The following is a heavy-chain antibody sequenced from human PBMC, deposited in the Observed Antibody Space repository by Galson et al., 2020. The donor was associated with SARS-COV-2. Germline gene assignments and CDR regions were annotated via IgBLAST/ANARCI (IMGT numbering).Heavy chain of an antibody. CDR3: VKGSHDSGPCRYVAD. J-gene: IGHJ4*02. Sequence: GGSLRLSCAASGFSFEDYVMHWVRQGPGKGLEWVSSINWKSDNIGYADSVKGRFTISRDNAKNSLYLQMNSLIAEDTALYYCVKGSHDSGPCRYVADWGQGTLVTVSS. CDR2: INWKSDNI. D-gene: IGHD3-16*01. V-gene: IGHV3-9*01. CDR1: GFSFEDYV.